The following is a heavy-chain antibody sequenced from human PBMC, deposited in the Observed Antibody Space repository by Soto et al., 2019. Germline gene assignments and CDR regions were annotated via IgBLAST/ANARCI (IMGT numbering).Heavy chain of an antibody. CDR2: ISYDGSNK. V-gene: IGHV3-30-3*01. CDR1: GFTFSSYA. Sequence: QVQLVESGGGVVQPGRSLRLSCAASGFTFSSYAMHWVRQAPGKGLEWVAVISYDGSNKYYADSVKGRFTISRDNSKNPLYLQMNSLRAEDTAVYYCARAGLLGYYYYGMDVWGQGTTVTVSS. J-gene: IGHJ6*02. D-gene: IGHD1-26*01. CDR3: ARAGLLGYYYYGMDV.